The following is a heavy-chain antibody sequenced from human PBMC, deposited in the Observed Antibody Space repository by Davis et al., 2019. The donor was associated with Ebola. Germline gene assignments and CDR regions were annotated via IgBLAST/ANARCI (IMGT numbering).Heavy chain of an antibody. CDR3: ARGRVVLVVYAIRYYGMDV. J-gene: IGHJ6*02. CDR2: INAGNGNT. D-gene: IGHD2-8*02. V-gene: IGHV1-3*01. Sequence: AASVKVSCKASGYTFTSYAMHWVRQAPGQRLEWMGWINAGNGNTKYSQKFQGRVTITRDTSASTAYMELSSLRSEDTAVYYCARGRVVLVVYAIRYYGMDVWGQGTTVTVSS. CDR1: GYTFTSYA.